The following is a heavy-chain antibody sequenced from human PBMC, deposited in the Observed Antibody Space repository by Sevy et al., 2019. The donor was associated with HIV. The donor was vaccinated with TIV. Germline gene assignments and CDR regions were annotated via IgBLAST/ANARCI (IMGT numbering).Heavy chain of an antibody. CDR3: ARVRYTSGVEYFDY. CDR1: GFTFSDYY. CDR2: ISNRSTYT. J-gene: IGHJ4*02. Sequence: GGSLRLSCAASGFTFSDYYMSWIRQAPGKGLEWISYISNRSTYTNYADSMKCRFTISRDNAKNSLYLQMNTLRAEDTAVYYCARVRYTSGVEYFDYWGQGTLVTVSS. D-gene: IGHD6-19*01. V-gene: IGHV3-11*06.